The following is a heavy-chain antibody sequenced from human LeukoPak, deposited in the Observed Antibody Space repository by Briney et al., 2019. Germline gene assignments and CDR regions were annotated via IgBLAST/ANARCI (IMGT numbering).Heavy chain of an antibody. Sequence: GGSLRLSCAASGFTFSTYSMNWVRQAPGKGLEWVSSISSSVTYIYYADSVKVRFTISRDNAKNSLYLQMNSLRAEDTAVYYCARDGQLWDFDYWGQGTLVTVSS. CDR3: ARDGQLWDFDY. CDR1: GFTFSTYS. J-gene: IGHJ4*02. D-gene: IGHD5-18*01. V-gene: IGHV3-21*01. CDR2: ISSSVTYI.